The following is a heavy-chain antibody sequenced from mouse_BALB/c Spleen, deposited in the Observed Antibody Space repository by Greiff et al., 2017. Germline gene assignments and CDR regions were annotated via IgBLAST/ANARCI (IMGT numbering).Heavy chain of an antibody. J-gene: IGHJ4*01. CDR3: RGNYVGAMDY. Sequence: EVQLQQSGAELVRSGASVKLSCTASGFNIKDYYMHWVKQRPEQGLEWIGWIDPENGDTEYAPKFQGKATMTADTSSNTAYLQLSSLTSEDTAVYYCRGNYVGAMDYWGQGTSVTVSS. V-gene: IGHV14-4*02. CDR1: GFNIKDYY. D-gene: IGHD2-1*01. CDR2: IDPENGDT.